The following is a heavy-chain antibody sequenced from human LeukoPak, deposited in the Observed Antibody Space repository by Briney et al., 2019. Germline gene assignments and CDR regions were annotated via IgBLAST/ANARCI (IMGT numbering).Heavy chain of an antibody. V-gene: IGHV4-4*09. Sequence: SETLSLTCTVSGGSISSYYWSWIRQPPGKGLEWIGYIYTSGSTNYNPSLKSRVTISVDTSKNQFSLKLSSVTAADTAVCYCARHPGYSYGYDYWGQGTLVTVSS. D-gene: IGHD5-18*01. J-gene: IGHJ4*02. CDR2: IYTSGST. CDR3: ARHPGYSYGYDY. CDR1: GGSISSYY.